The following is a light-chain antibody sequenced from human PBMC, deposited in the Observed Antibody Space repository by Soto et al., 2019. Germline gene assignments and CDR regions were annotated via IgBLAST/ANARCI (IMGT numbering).Light chain of an antibody. CDR2: SNN. V-gene: IGLV1-44*01. J-gene: IGLJ2*01. Sequence: QSVLTQPPSASGTPGQRVTISCSGSSSNIGSNTVNWYQQLPGTAPKLLIYSNNQRPSGVPDRFSGSKSGTSASLAISGLQSEDEADYYCHSYNSSLSAVVFGGGTKVTVL. CDR3: HSYNSSLSAVV. CDR1: SSNIGSNT.